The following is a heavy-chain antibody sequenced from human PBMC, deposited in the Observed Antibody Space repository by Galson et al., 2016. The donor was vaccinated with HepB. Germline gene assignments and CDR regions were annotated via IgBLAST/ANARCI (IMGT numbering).Heavy chain of an antibody. Sequence: SLRLSCAASGFTFNNYGMTWVRQAPGKGLEVVSSISRSGDSTDYADSVKGRFTISRDNSKNTLSLRMHSLRAEDTAVEYCVQGSTAPAVWGQGTTVTVSS. D-gene: IGHD1-26*01. CDR1: GFTFNNYG. CDR3: VQGSTAPAV. J-gene: IGHJ6*01. CDR2: ISRSGDST. V-gene: IGHV3-23*01.